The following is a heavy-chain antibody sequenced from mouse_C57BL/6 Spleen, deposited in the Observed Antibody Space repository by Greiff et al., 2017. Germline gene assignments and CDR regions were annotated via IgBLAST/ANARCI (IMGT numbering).Heavy chain of an antibody. J-gene: IGHJ1*03. CDR3: ARGAIYYDYDWYFDV. CDR2: IYPRSGNT. CDR1: GYTFTSYG. V-gene: IGHV1-81*01. Sequence: VKLMESGAELARPGASVKLSCKASGYTFTSYGISWVKQRTGQGLEWIGEIYPRSGNTYYNEKFKGKATLTADKSSSTAYMELRSLTSEDSAVYFCARGAIYYDYDWYFDVWGTGTTVTVSS. D-gene: IGHD2-4*01.